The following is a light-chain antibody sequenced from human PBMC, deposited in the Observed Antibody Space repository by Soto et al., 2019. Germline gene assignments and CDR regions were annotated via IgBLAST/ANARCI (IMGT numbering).Light chain of an antibody. J-gene: IGKJ5*01. CDR3: QQRNIWPPVT. V-gene: IGKV3-11*01. CDR2: AAS. Sequence: EVVMTQSPATLSVSPGDKVSLSCRANQTISNMLAWYQQKPGQAPRLLIYAASTRATGVSARFSGSGSGADFTLTISSLEPEDFAVYYCQQRNIWPPVTFGQGTRLET. CDR1: QTISNM.